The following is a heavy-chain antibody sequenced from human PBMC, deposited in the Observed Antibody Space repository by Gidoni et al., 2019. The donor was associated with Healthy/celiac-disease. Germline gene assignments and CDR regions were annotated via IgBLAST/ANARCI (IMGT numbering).Heavy chain of an antibody. V-gene: IGHV3-23*01. J-gene: IGHJ6*02. CDR1: GFTFSSYA. CDR2: ISGSGGST. D-gene: IGHD6-13*01. CDR3: AKSWLAAAVTPYGMDV. Sequence: EVQLLESGGGLVQHGGSLRLSCAASGFTFSSYAMGWVRQAPGKGLEWVSAISGSGGSTYYADSVKGRFTISRDNSKNTLYLQMNSLRAEDTAVYYCAKSWLAAAVTPYGMDVWGQGTTVTVSS.